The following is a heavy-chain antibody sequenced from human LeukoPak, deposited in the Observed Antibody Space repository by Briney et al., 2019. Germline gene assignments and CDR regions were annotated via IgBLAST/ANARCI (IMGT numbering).Heavy chain of an antibody. V-gene: IGHV1-18*01. J-gene: IGHJ6*03. CDR3: ASSPYSYGSNYYYYYMDV. Sequence: ASVKVSCKAPGYTFTSYGISWVRQAPGQGLEWMGWISAYNGNTNYAQKLQGRVTMTTDTSTSTAYMELRSLRSDDTAVYYCASSPYSYGSNYYYYYMDVWGKGTTVTVSS. CDR2: ISAYNGNT. CDR1: GYTFTSYG. D-gene: IGHD5-18*01.